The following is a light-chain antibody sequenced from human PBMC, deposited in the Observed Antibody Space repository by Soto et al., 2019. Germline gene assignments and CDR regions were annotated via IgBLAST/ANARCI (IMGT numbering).Light chain of an antibody. J-gene: IGKJ2*01. CDR1: QSVGYH. CDR2: DAS. V-gene: IGKV3-11*01. CDR3: QQYNNWPPYT. Sequence: EIVLTQSPATLSLSPGERATLSCRASQSVGYHLAWYQQKPGQAPRLLIYDASNRATGIPARFSGSGSGTDFTLTISSLQSEDFAVYYCQQYNNWPPYTFGQGTKVEIK.